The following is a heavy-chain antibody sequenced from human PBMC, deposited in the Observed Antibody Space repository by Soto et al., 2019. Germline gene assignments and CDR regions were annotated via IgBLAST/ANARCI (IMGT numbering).Heavy chain of an antibody. CDR1: GFTFSSYG. J-gene: IGHJ4*02. D-gene: IGHD2-21*02. CDR3: VRGERAYCGGDCDSGGNDY. V-gene: IGHV3-33*01. CDR2: IWYDGSNK. Sequence: QVQLVESGGGVVQPGRSLRLSCAASGFTFSSYGMHWVRQAPGKGLEWVAVIWYDGSNKYYADSVKGRFTISRENSKNTLYLKMNSLRAEDTAVYYSVRGERAYCGGDCDSGGNDYSGQGSLVTVSS.